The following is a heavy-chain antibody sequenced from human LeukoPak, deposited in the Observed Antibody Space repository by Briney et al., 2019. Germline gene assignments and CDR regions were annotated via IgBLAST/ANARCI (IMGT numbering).Heavy chain of an antibody. J-gene: IGHJ4*02. CDR3: AREEVKSFDN. V-gene: IGHV3-7*03. CDR1: GFTFSSYW. CDR2: IKQDGSEK. Sequence: PGGSLRLSCAASGFTFSSYWMSWVRQAPGKGLEWVANIKQDGSEKYYVTSVRGRFTISRDNAKNSLYLQMNNLRVEDTAVYYCAREEVKSFDNWGQGTLVTVSS.